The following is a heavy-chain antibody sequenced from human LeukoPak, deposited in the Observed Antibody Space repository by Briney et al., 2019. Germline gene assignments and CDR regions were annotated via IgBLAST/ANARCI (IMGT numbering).Heavy chain of an antibody. V-gene: IGHV3-11*01. CDR3: ARDRISLVQYYYYGMDV. CDR1: GFTFSDYY. Sequence: GGSLRLSCAASGFTFSDYYMSWIRQAPGKGLEWVSYISSSGSTIYYADSVKGRFTISRDNAKNSLYLQMNSLRAEDTAVYYCARDRISLVQYYYYGMDVWGQGPTVTVSS. CDR2: ISSSGSTI. D-gene: IGHD1-14*01. J-gene: IGHJ6*02.